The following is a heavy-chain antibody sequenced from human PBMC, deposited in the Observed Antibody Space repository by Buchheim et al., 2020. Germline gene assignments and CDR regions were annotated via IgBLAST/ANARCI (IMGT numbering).Heavy chain of an antibody. CDR1: GFTFSSYG. Sequence: QVQLVESGGGVVQPGRSLRLSCAASGFTFSSYGMHWVRQAPGKGLEWVAVISYDGSNKYYADSVKGRFTISRDTSKNTLYLQMNSLRAEDTAVYYCANTHSSWYSWGDYWGQGTL. J-gene: IGHJ4*02. D-gene: IGHD6-13*01. CDR2: ISYDGSNK. CDR3: ANTHSSWYSWGDY. V-gene: IGHV3-30*18.